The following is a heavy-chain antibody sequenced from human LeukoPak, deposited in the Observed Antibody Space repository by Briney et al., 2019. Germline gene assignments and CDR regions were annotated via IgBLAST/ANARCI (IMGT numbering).Heavy chain of an antibody. CDR3: GGYYLRY. V-gene: IGHV3-15*01. CDR1: GFTFSNAW. J-gene: IGHJ4*02. Sequence: PGGSPRLSCVASGFTFSNAWMSWSRQAPGKGLEWVGRIKTQTDGGKTDYAAPVKGRFTISRDESKNALYLQLNSLKIEDTGVYYCGGYYLRYWGQGTLVTVSS. CDR2: IKTQTDGGKT. D-gene: IGHD6-25*01.